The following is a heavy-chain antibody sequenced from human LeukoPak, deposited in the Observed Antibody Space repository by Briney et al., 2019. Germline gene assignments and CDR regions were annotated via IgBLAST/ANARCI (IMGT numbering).Heavy chain of an antibody. Sequence: SETLSLTCTVSGYSISSGYYWGWIRQPPGKGLEWIGSIYHSGSTYYNPSLKSRVTISVYTSKNQFSLKLSSVTAADTAVYYCASDSSSWYEGGVGDYWGQGTLVTVSS. CDR1: GYSISSGYY. CDR3: ASDSSSWYEGGVGDY. J-gene: IGHJ4*02. V-gene: IGHV4-38-2*02. CDR2: IYHSGST. D-gene: IGHD6-13*01.